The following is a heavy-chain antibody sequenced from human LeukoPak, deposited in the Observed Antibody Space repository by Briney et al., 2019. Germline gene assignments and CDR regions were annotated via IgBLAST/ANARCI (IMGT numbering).Heavy chain of an antibody. CDR1: GYSISSGYY. CDR3: ARVGVSSAFDI. D-gene: IGHD2-8*01. Sequence: SETLSLTCTVSGYSISSGYYWGWIRQPPGKGLEWIGSIYHSGSTYYNPSLKSRVTISVDTSKNQFSLKLSSVTAADTAVYYCARVGVSSAFDIWGQGTVVTVSS. V-gene: IGHV4-38-2*02. J-gene: IGHJ3*02. CDR2: IYHSGST.